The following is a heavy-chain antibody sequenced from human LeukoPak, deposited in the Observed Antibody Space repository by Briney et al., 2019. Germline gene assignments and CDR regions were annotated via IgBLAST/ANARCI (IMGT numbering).Heavy chain of an antibody. V-gene: IGHV3-7*01. CDR3: VSSYCSGGSCYSASGY. CDR1: GFSFSNYW. D-gene: IGHD2-15*01. Sequence: GGSLRLSCAASGFSFSNYWMHWVRQAPGKGLEWVANIKPDGSQKYYVDSVKGRFTISRDNAKNTLYLQMNSLRAEDTAVYYCVSSYCSGGSCYSASGYWGQGTLVTVSS. CDR2: IKPDGSQK. J-gene: IGHJ4*02.